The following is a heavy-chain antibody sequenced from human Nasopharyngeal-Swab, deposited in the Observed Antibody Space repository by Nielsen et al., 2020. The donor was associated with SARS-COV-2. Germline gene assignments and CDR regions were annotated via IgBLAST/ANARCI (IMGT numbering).Heavy chain of an antibody. CDR1: GGSFSGYY. J-gene: IGHJ5*02. CDR3: ARKSYSSSSRWFDP. V-gene: IGHV4-34*01. Sequence: SETLSLTCAVYGGSFSGYYWSWIRQPPGKGLEWIGEINRSGSTNYNPSLKSRVTISVDTSKNQFSLKLSSVTAADTAVYYCARKSYSSSSRWFDPWGQGTLVTVSS. D-gene: IGHD6-6*01. CDR2: INRSGST.